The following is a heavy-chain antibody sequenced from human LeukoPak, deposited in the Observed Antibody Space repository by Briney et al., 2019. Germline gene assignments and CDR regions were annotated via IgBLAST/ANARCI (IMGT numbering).Heavy chain of an antibody. Sequence: PSETLSLTCTVSGGSISSSSYYWSWIRQPPGKGLEWIGYIYYSGSTNYNPSLKSRVTISVDTSKNQFSLKLSSVTAADTAVYYCARGNSRDGYNFGYWGQGTLVTVSS. V-gene: IGHV4-61*01. CDR3: ARGNSRDGYNFGY. CDR1: GGSISSSSYY. CDR2: IYYSGST. D-gene: IGHD5-24*01. J-gene: IGHJ4*02.